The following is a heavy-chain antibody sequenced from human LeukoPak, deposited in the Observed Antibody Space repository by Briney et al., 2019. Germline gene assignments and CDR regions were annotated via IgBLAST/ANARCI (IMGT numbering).Heavy chain of an antibody. CDR3: ARVAYSGYVDY. CDR2: IHYSGST. D-gene: IGHD5-12*01. V-gene: IGHV4-59*01. CDR1: GGSIISYY. J-gene: IGHJ4*02. Sequence: PSETLSLTCSVSGGSIISYYWSWIRQPPGKGLEWIGYIHYSGSTNYNASLKSGVTILADTSKNQFSVRLSSVTAADTAVYYCARVAYSGYVDYWGQGILVTVSS.